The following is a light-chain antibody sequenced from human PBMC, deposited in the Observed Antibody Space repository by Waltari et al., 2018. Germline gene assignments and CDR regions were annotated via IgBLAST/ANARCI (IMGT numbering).Light chain of an antibody. CDR2: DVA. CDR1: SSDVDGFNF. J-gene: IGLJ2*01. CDR3: SSYTSVNTR. V-gene: IGLV2-14*03. Sequence: QSALTQPASMSGSPGQSITISCTGTSSDVDGFNFVSWYQQYPGKAPKLIIYDVANRPSGVSHRFSGSRSGNPASRTFSGVQAEDEADYYCSSYTSVNTRFGGGTKLTVL.